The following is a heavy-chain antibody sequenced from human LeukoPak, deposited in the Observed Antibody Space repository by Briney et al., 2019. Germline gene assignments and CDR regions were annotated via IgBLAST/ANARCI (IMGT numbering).Heavy chain of an antibody. CDR3: ARGFPYCSRQFES. CDR1: GFTFSDSY. Sequence: GGSLRLSCTACGFTFSDSYKSWICQTPGKGLEWFSYIGNDGRPIYYADSVKGRFTISRDNAKNSLFLQTNNLRAEDTAVYYCARGFPYCSRQFESWGQGSLVTVSS. V-gene: IGHV3-11*01. D-gene: IGHD2-15*01. J-gene: IGHJ1*01. CDR2: IGNDGRPI.